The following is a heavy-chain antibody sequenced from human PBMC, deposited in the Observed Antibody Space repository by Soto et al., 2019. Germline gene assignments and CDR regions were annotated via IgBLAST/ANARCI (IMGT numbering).Heavy chain of an antibody. CDR2: ISWNSGSI. V-gene: IGHV3-9*01. CDR1: GFTFDDYA. J-gene: IGHJ4*02. D-gene: IGHD3-10*01. CDR3: AKVGGDKYYYGSGSQGGHFDY. Sequence: GGSLRLSCAASGFTFDDYAMHWVRQAPGKGLEWVSGISWNSGSIGYADSVKGRFTISRDNAKNSLYLQMNSLRAEDTALYYYAKVGGDKYYYGSGSQGGHFDYWGQGTLVTVSS.